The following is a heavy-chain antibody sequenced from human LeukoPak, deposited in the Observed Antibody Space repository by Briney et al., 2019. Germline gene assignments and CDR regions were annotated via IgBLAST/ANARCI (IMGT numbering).Heavy chain of an antibody. D-gene: IGHD3/OR15-3a*01. V-gene: IGHV3-30*02. Sequence: GGSLRLSCATSGFTFSTSGMHWVRQAPGKGLEWVAFIRYDGSNTYHADSVKGRFTISRDDSKRTVDLHMKSLRAEDTAVYFCAKEPLSFLDWILLFDAWGQGTLVTVSS. CDR2: IRYDGSNT. J-gene: IGHJ4*02. CDR3: AKEPLSFLDWILLFDA. CDR1: GFTFSTSG.